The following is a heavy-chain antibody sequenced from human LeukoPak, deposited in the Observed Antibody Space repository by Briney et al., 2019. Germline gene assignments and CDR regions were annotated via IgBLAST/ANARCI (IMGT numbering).Heavy chain of an antibody. CDR1: GFTVSSNY. J-gene: IGHJ4*02. D-gene: IGHD3-10*01. V-gene: IGHV3-30*03. CDR3: VRDISGEKSFDY. CDR2: ISHDGSNR. Sequence: PGGSLRLSCAASGFTVSSNYMSWVRQAPGKGLEWVAVISHDGSNRYYADSVKGRFTISRDNSVNTLDLQMNSLGGEDTAMYYCVRDISGEKSFDYWGQGTLVTVSS.